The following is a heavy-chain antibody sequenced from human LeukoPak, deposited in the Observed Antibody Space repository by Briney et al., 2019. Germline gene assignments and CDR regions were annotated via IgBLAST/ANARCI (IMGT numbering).Heavy chain of an antibody. CDR3: AKDYSGFNY. D-gene: IGHD4-11*01. CDR2: ISGSGSST. CDR1: GFTFSRQA. J-gene: IGHJ4*02. V-gene: IGHV3-23*01. Sequence: GGSLRLSCVASGFTFSRQAMTWVRQAPGKGLEWVSSISGSGSSTYYADSVKGRFTFSRDNSKNTLYLQMNSLRAEDTAIYYCAKDYSGFNYWGQGTLVTVSS.